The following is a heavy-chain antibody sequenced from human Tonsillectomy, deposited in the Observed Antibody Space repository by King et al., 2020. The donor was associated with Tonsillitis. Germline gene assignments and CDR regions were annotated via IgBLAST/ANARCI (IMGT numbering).Heavy chain of an antibody. J-gene: IGHJ6*03. Sequence: VQLQQSGPGLVKPSQTLSLTCAISGDSVSSNSAAWNWIRQSPARGLEWLGRTYYRSKWDNDYAVSVISRITINPDTPQNQFSLQLNSVTPEDTAVYYYAREGCSGYSFPGHSYYMDVWGKGTTVTVPS. CDR1: GDSVSSNSAA. CDR2: TYYRSKWDN. V-gene: IGHV6-1*01. CDR3: AREGCSGYSFPGHSYYMDV. D-gene: IGHD3-22*01.